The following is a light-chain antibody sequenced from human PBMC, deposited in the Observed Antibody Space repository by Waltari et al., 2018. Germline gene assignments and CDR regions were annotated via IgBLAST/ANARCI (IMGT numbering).Light chain of an antibody. J-gene: IGKJ4*01. Sequence: EIVMTQSPATLSVSRGERAPLSCSANKNICFNLAWYQQRPGQAPRVLVYGASTRDTGIPARFSGSGSGTEFTLTISNLQSEDFAFYFCQQYNAWALTFGGGTKVEVK. V-gene: IGKV3D-15*01. CDR3: QQYNAWALT. CDR1: KNICFN. CDR2: GAS.